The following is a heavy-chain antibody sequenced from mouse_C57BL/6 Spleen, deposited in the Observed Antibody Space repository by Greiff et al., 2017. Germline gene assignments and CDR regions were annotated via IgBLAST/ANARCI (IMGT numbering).Heavy chain of an antibody. Sequence: VKLQESGAELVKPGASVKISCKASGYAFSSYWMNWVKQRPGKGLEWIGQIYPGDGDTNYNGKFKGKATLTADKSSSTAYMQLSSLTSEDSAVYFCASLYYSNYFDYWGQGTTLTVSS. CDR1: GYAFSSYW. CDR3: ASLYYSNYFDY. J-gene: IGHJ2*01. D-gene: IGHD2-5*01. CDR2: IYPGDGDT. V-gene: IGHV1-80*01.